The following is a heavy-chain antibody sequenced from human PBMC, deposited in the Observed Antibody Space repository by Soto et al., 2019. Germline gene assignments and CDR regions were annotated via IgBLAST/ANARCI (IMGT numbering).Heavy chain of an antibody. V-gene: IGHV4-34*01. D-gene: IGHD6-13*01. CDR2: INHSGST. J-gene: IGHJ6*03. CDR1: GGSFSGDY. CDR3: ARGGAGPYYYHLDV. Sequence: SETLSLTCAVYGGSFSGDYWSWIRQPPGKGLEWIGEINHSGSTNYNPSLKSRVTISVDTSKNQFSLKLSSVTAADTAVYYCARGGAGPYYYHLDVWGKGTTVNVPS.